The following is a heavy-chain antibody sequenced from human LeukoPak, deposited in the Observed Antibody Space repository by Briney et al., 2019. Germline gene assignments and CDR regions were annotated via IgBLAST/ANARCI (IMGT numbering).Heavy chain of an antibody. J-gene: IGHJ5*02. CDR3: AKDSSSWSNWFDP. Sequence: GGSLRLSCAASGVTFSSYAMNWVRQAPGKGLEWVSAISGSGGSTYYADSVKGRFTISRDNSKNTLYLQMNSLRAEDTAVYYCAKDSSSWSNWFDPWGQGTLVTVSS. CDR2: ISGSGGST. D-gene: IGHD6-13*01. CDR1: GVTFSSYA. V-gene: IGHV3-23*01.